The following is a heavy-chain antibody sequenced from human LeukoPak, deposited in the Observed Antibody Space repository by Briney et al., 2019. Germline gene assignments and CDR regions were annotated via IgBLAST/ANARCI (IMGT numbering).Heavy chain of an antibody. V-gene: IGHV4-4*07. CDR1: GGSISSYY. J-gene: IGHJ5*02. Sequence: PSETLSLTCTVSGGSISSYYWSWIRQPAGKGLXXIGRIYTSGITSYNPSFKSRVTMSVDTSKNQFSLKLISVTAADTAVYYCARGGIPAAISMNWFDPWGQGTLVTVSS. D-gene: IGHD2-2*01. CDR2: IYTSGIT. CDR3: ARGGIPAAISMNWFDP.